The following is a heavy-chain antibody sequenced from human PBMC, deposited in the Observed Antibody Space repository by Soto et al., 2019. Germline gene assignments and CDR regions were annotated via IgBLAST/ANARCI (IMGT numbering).Heavy chain of an antibody. CDR2: INPNSGGT. J-gene: IGHJ4*02. D-gene: IGHD3-22*01. Sequence: AAVKVSCKASGYTFTGYYMHWVRQAPGQGLEWMGWINPNSGGTNYAQKFQGWVTMTRDTSISTAYMELSRLRSDDTAVYYCARADYYDSSGTYYFDYWGQGTLVTVSS. V-gene: IGHV1-2*04. CDR1: GYTFTGYY. CDR3: ARADYYDSSGTYYFDY.